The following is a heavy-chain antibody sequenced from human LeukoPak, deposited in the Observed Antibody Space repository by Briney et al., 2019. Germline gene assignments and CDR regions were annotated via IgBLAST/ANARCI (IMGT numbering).Heavy chain of an antibody. Sequence: SETLSLTCTVSGGSISSSSYYWGWIRQPPGKGLEWIGNIYYSGSTYYNPSLKSRVTLSVDTSKNQFSLKLSSVTAADTAVYYCARLNLVRGVIGVDYSYNWFDPWGQGTLVTVSS. CDR2: IYYSGST. V-gene: IGHV4-39*01. CDR3: ARLNLVRGVIGVDYSYNWFDP. CDR1: GGSISSSSYY. D-gene: IGHD3-10*01. J-gene: IGHJ5*02.